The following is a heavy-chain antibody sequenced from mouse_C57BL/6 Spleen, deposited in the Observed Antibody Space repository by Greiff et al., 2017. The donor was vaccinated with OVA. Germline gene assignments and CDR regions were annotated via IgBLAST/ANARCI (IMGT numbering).Heavy chain of an antibody. Sequence: QVQLQQPGAELVKPGASVKVSCKASGYTFTSYWMHWVKQRPGQGLEWIGRIHPSDSDTNYNQKFKGKATLTVDKSSSTAYMQLSSLTSEDAAVYYCATPFTTVVSFEDWGKGTTLTVAS. J-gene: IGHJ2*01. CDR2: IHPSDSDT. V-gene: IGHV1-74*01. D-gene: IGHD1-1*01. CDR3: ATPFTTVVSFED. CDR1: GYTFTSYW.